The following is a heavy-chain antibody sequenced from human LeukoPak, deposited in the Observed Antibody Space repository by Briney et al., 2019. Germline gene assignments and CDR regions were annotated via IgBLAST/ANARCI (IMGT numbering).Heavy chain of an antibody. CDR1: GYTFTSYA. D-gene: IGHD6-13*01. CDR2: INAGNGNT. Sequence: ASVKVSCKASGYTFTSYAMHWVRQAPGQRLEWMGWINAGNGNTKYSQKFQGRVTITRDTSASTAYMELSSLRSEDTAVYYCARGGSSSFFFDYWGQGTLVTVSS. J-gene: IGHJ4*02. V-gene: IGHV1-3*01. CDR3: ARGGSSSFFFDY.